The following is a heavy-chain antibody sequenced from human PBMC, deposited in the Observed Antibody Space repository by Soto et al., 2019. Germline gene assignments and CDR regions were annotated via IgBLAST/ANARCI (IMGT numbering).Heavy chain of an antibody. V-gene: IGHV4-31*03. CDR3: ARARDSSGWSDFDY. CDR2: IYYSGST. J-gene: IGHJ4*02. CDR1: GGSISSGGYY. Sequence: SETLSLTCTVSGGSISSGGYYWSWIRQHPGKGLEWIGYIYYSGSTYYNPSLKSRVTISVDTSKNQFSLKLSSVTAADTAVYYCARARDSSGWSDFDYWGQGTLVTVSS. D-gene: IGHD6-19*01.